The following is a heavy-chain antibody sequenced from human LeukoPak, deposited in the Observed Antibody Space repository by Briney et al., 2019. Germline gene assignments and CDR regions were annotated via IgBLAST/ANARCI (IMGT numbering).Heavy chain of an antibody. J-gene: IGHJ4*02. CDR3: ERHARRSSYLYYFDY. Sequence: SETLSLTCTVSGGSISSSSYYWGWIRQPPGKGLEWIGSIYYSGSTYYNPSLKSRVTISVDTSKTQFSLKLSSVTAADTAVYYCERHARRSSYLYYFDYWGQGTLVTVSS. V-gene: IGHV4-39*01. CDR2: IYYSGST. D-gene: IGHD2-15*01. CDR1: GGSISSSSYY.